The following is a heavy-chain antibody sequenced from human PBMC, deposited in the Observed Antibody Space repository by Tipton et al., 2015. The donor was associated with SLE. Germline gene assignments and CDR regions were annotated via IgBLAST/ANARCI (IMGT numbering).Heavy chain of an antibody. V-gene: IGHV3-30*02. CDR2: IRYDGSNK. D-gene: IGHD3-3*01. J-gene: IGHJ3*02. CDR1: GFTFSSYG. Sequence: SLRLSCAASGFTFSSYGMHWVRQAPGKGLEWVAFIRYDGSNKYYADSVKGRFTISRDNSKNTLYLQMNSLRAEDTAVYYCAKGGPHYDFWSGWDFDIWGQGTMVTVSS. CDR3: AKGGPHYDFWSGWDFDI.